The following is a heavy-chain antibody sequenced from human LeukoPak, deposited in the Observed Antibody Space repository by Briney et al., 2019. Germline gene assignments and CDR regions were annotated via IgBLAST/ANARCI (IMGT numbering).Heavy chain of an antibody. V-gene: IGHV1-69*04. Sequence: GASVKVSCKASGGTFSSYAISWVRQAPGQGLERMGRIIPILGIANYAQKFQGRVTITADKSTSTAYMELSSLRSEDTAVYYCARSYQLLAAYYFDYWGQGTLVTVSS. CDR3: ARSYQLLAAYYFDY. CDR2: IIPILGIA. D-gene: IGHD2-2*01. J-gene: IGHJ4*02. CDR1: GGTFSSYA.